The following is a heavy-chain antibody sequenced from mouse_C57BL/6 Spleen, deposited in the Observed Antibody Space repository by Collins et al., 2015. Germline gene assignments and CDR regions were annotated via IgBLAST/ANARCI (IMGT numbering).Heavy chain of an antibody. CDR2: ITVKSDNYGA. J-gene: IGHJ1*03. D-gene: IGHD2-4*01. Sequence: IAVITVKSDNYGANYAESVKGRFAISRDDSKSSVYLEMNRLREEDTATYFCSRTRGLRWYFDVWGTGTTVTVSS. V-gene: IGHV13-2*01. CDR3: SRTRGLRWYFDV.